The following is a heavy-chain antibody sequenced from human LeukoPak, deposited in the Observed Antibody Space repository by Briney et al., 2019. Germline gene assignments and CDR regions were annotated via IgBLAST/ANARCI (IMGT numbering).Heavy chain of an antibody. J-gene: IGHJ5*01. CDR2: IKGDGSHT. Sequence: GGSLRLSCAASGFTFSNYWMQWVRQAPGKGLVWVSRIKGDGSHTVYADSVKGRFTISRDNAKNTLYLQMKSLRDEDTAVYYCVRDWDHFDFDSWGQGTLVTVSS. V-gene: IGHV3-74*01. D-gene: IGHD1-26*01. CDR1: GFTFSNYW. CDR3: VRDWDHFDFDS.